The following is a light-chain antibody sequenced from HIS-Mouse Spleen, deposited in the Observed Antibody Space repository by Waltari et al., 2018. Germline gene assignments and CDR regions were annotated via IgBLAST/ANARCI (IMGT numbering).Light chain of an antibody. J-gene: IGKJ1*01. Sequence: DIVLTQSPGTLSLSPGERATLPCRARQRVSSSYLAWYQQKPGQAPRLLSYGASSRATGIPERFSGSGAGTDFTLTISRLEREDFAVYYCQQYGSAPRTFGQGTKVEIK. CDR3: QQYGSAPRT. CDR1: QRVSSSY. V-gene: IGKV3-20*01. CDR2: GAS.